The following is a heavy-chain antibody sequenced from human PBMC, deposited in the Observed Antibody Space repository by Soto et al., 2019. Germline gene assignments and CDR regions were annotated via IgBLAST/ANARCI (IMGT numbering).Heavy chain of an antibody. V-gene: IGHV1-58*02. Sequence: QMQLVQSGPEVKKPGTSVKVSCKASGFTFTSSAMQWVRQARGQRLEWIGWIVVGSGNTNYAQKFQERVTITRDMSTSTAYMELSSLRSEDTAVYDCAAVRLAFGGRLAKDYWGQGTLVTVSS. CDR3: AAVRLAFGGRLAKDY. D-gene: IGHD3-9*01. J-gene: IGHJ4*02. CDR1: GFTFTSSA. CDR2: IVVGSGNT.